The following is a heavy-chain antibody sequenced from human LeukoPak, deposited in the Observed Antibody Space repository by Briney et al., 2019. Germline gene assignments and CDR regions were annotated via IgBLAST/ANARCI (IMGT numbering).Heavy chain of an antibody. CDR3: ARVRQWQAFDY. D-gene: IGHD6-19*01. CDR2: IYYSGST. V-gene: IGHV4-59*01. J-gene: IGHJ4*02. Sequence: SETLSLTCTVSGGSISSYYWSWIRQPPGKGLEWIGYIYYSGSTTYNPSLKSRVTISVDTSKNQFSLKLSSVTAADTAVYYCARVRQWQAFDYWGQGTLVTVSS. CDR1: GGSISSYY.